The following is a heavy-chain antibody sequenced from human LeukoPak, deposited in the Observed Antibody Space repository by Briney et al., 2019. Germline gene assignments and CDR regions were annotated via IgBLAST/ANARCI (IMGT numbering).Heavy chain of an antibody. Sequence: ASVKISCKASGYTFTSYAMHWVRQAPGQRLEWMGWINAGNGNTKYSQKFQGRGTITRDTSASTAYMELSSLRSEDTAVYYCARPPYSSSLKAWDAEYFQHWGQGTLVTVSS. CDR1: GYTFTSYA. J-gene: IGHJ1*01. CDR3: ARPPYSSSLKAWDAEYFQH. CDR2: INAGNGNT. D-gene: IGHD6-13*01. V-gene: IGHV1-3*01.